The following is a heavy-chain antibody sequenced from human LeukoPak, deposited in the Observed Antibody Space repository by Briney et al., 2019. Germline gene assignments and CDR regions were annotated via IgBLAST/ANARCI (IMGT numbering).Heavy chain of an antibody. CDR1: GGSISSYY. CDR3: ARVYYSSSYDYWYFDL. J-gene: IGHJ2*01. CDR2: IYYSGST. V-gene: IGHV4-59*01. Sequence: PSETLSLTCTVSGGSISSYYWSWIRQPPGKGLEWSEYIYYSGSTNYNPSLKSRVTISVETSKNQFSLKLSSVTAADTAVYYCARVYYSSSYDYWYFDLWGRGTLVTVSS. D-gene: IGHD6-13*01.